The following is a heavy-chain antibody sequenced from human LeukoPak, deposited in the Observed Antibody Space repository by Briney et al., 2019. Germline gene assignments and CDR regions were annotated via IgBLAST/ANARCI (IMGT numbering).Heavy chain of an antibody. CDR3: ARGACSGGDCYPDY. CDR2: ISGSGGST. CDR1: GFTFSSYA. J-gene: IGHJ4*02. Sequence: PGGSLRLSCAASGFTFSSYAMSWVRQAPGKGLEWVSAISGSGGSTYYADSVKGRFTISRDNSKNTLYLQMDSLRAEDTAVYYCARGACSGGDCYPDYWGQGTLVTVS. D-gene: IGHD2-21*02. V-gene: IGHV3-23*01.